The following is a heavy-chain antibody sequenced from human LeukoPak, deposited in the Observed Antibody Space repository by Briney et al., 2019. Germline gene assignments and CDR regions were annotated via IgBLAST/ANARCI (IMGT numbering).Heavy chain of an antibody. D-gene: IGHD3-10*01. Sequence: GGSLRLSCAASGFSFSDAWMSWVRQIPGKGLEWVGRIESKTDGGATDYAAPVKGRFTISRDDSTNTLYLQMNSLKSEDTAVYYCTTYGSGRKFDYWGQGILVTVSS. J-gene: IGHJ4*02. V-gene: IGHV3-15*04. CDR1: GFSFSDAW. CDR2: IESKTDGGAT. CDR3: TTYGSGRKFDY.